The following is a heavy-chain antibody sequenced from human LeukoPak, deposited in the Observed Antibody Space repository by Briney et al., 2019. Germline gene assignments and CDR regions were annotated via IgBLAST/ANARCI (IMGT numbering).Heavy chain of an antibody. V-gene: IGHV3-23*01. Sequence: GGSLRLSCAASGFTFSSYAMSWVRQAPGKGLEWVSAISGSGGSTYYADSVKGRFTISRDNSKNTLYLQMNSLRAEDTAVYYCARVPSGSSSLIDYWGQGTLVTVSS. J-gene: IGHJ4*02. CDR3: ARVPSGSSSLIDY. CDR1: GFTFSSYA. CDR2: ISGSGGST. D-gene: IGHD6-6*01.